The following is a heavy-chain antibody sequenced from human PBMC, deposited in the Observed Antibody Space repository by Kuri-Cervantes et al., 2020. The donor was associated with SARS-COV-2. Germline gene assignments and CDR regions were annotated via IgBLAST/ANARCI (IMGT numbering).Heavy chain of an antibody. CDR2: ISSSSSYI. J-gene: IGHJ4*02. V-gene: IGHV3-21*01. CDR3: ASPPEYDSSGSPFDY. D-gene: IGHD3-22*01. Sequence: GESLKISCAASGFTFSSYSMNWVRQAPGKGLEWVSSISSSSSYIYYADSVKGRFTISRDNAKNSLYLQMNSLRAEDTAVYYCASPPEYDSSGSPFDYWGQGTLVTVSS. CDR1: GFTFSSYS.